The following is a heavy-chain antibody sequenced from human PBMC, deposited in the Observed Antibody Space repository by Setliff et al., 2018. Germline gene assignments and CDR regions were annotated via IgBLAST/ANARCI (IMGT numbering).Heavy chain of an antibody. D-gene: IGHD3-3*01. V-gene: IGHV4-34*01. CDR3: RYWSGYYNNDY. Sequence: PSETLSLTCTVYGGSFTNYYWGWIRQSPGKGLEWIGEINHSGSTNYNPSLKSRLTISVDASTNQFSLKLYSVTAADTAVYYCRYWSGYYNNDYGGQGTRVTGS. CDR2: INHSGST. CDR1: GGSFTNYY. J-gene: IGHJ4*02.